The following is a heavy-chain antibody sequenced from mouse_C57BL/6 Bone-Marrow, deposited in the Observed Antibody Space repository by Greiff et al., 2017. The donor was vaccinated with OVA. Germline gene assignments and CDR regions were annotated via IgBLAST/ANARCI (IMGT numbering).Heavy chain of an antibody. Sequence: QVQLQQPGTELVKPGASVKLSCKASGYTFTSYWMHWVKQRPGQGLEWIGNINPSNGGTNYNQKFKGKATLTVDKSSSTAYMELRSLTSEDSAVYYCARYYGSSAWFAYWGQGTLVTVSA. CDR3: ARYYGSSAWFAY. V-gene: IGHV1-53*01. CDR1: GYTFTSYW. D-gene: IGHD1-1*01. CDR2: INPSNGGT. J-gene: IGHJ3*01.